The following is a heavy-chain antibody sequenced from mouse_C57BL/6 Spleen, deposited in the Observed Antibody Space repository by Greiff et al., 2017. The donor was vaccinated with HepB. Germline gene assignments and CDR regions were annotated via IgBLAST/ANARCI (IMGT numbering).Heavy chain of an antibody. CDR3: ARKDDSLYYAMDY. V-gene: IGHV2-2*01. CDR1: GFSLTSYG. CDR2: IWSGGST. J-gene: IGHJ4*01. Sequence: QVQLQQSGPGLVQPSQCLSITCTVSGFSLTSYGIHWVRQSPGKGLEWLGVIWSGGSTDYNAAFISSLSISKDNSKSQVFFKMNSLQADDTAIYYCARKDDSLYYAMDYWGQGTSVTVSS. D-gene: IGHD2-4*01.